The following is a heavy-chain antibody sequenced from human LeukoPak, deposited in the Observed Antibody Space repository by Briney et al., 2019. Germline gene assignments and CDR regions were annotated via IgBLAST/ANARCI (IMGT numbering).Heavy chain of an antibody. J-gene: IGHJ4*02. CDR2: ISGSGGST. CDR3: AKVLRSGWYPANFDY. CDR1: GFTFSSYA. V-gene: IGHV3-23*01. Sequence: GSLRLSCAASGFTFSSYAMSWVRQAPGKGLEWVSAISGSGGSTYYADSVKGRFTISRDNSKNTLYLQMNSLRAEDTAVYYCAKVLRSGWYPANFDYWGQGTLVTVSS. D-gene: IGHD6-19*01.